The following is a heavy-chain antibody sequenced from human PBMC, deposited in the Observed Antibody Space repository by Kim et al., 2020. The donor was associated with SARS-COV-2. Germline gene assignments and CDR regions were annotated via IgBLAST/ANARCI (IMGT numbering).Heavy chain of an antibody. CDR3: ARDRDSSGYQFDD. CDR2: INVANGNT. D-gene: IGHD3-22*01. CDR1: GYTFTNYA. J-gene: IGHJ4*02. V-gene: IGHV1-3*01. Sequence: ASVKVSCKASGYTFTNYAVQWVRQAPGQRLEWMGWINVANGNTKYSQKFQGRVTITRDTSATTAYMELRSLRSEDTAVYYCARDRDSSGYQFDDWGQGTLVIVSS.